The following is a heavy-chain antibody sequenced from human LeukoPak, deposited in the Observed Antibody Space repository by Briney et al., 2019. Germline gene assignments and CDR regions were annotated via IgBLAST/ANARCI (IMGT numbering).Heavy chain of an antibody. D-gene: IGHD3-3*01. Sequence: PGGSLRLSCAASGFTFSSYAMSWVRQAPGKGLEWVSAISGSGGSTYYADSVKGRFTISRDNSKNTLYLQMNSLRAEDTAVYYCAKARKGFWSGYNFDYWSQGTLVTVSS. J-gene: IGHJ4*02. V-gene: IGHV3-23*01. CDR1: GFTFSSYA. CDR2: ISGSGGST. CDR3: AKARKGFWSGYNFDY.